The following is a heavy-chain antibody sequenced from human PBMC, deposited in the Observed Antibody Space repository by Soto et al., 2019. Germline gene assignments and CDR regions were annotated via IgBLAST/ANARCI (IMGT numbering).Heavy chain of an antibody. CDR2: ISGSGGST. V-gene: IGHV3-23*01. CDR1: GFTFSSDA. CDR3: AKLIVVVVAAIRQFGFDY. J-gene: IGHJ4*02. Sequence: PGGSLRLSCAASGFTFSSDAMSWVRQAPGKGLEWVSAISGSGGSTYYADSVKGRFTISRDNSKNTLYLQMNSLRAEDTAVYYCAKLIVVVVAAIRQFGFDYWGQGTLVTVSS. D-gene: IGHD2-15*01.